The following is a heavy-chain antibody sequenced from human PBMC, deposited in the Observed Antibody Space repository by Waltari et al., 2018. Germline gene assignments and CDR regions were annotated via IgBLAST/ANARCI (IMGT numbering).Heavy chain of an antibody. CDR1: GYTFTGYY. Sequence: QVQLVQSGAEVKKPGASVKVYCKASGYTFTGYYIPWVRQAPGQGLEWMGWINPNSGGTNYAQKFQGRVTMTRDTSISTAYMELSRLRSDDTAVYYCAREVYGGNSVDYWGQGTLVTVSS. CDR2: INPNSGGT. V-gene: IGHV1-2*02. D-gene: IGHD4-17*01. CDR3: AREVYGGNSVDY. J-gene: IGHJ4*02.